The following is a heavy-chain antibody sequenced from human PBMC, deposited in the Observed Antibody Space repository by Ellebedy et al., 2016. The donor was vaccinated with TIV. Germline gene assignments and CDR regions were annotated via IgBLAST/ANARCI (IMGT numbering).Heavy chain of an antibody. CDR1: GFTFSSYA. J-gene: IGHJ4*02. Sequence: GGSLRLXCAASGFTFSSYAMHWVRQAPGKGLEWVAVISYDGSNKYYADSVKGRFTISRDNAKNSLYLQMNSLRAEDTAVYYCAPLYGDYGDYWGQGTLVTVSS. CDR2: ISYDGSNK. CDR3: APLYGDYGDY. V-gene: IGHV3-30-3*01. D-gene: IGHD4-17*01.